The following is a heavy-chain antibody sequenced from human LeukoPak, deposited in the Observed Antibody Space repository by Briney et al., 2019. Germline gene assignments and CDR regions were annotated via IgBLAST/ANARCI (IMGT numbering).Heavy chain of an antibody. V-gene: IGHV4-39*07. J-gene: IGHJ5*02. D-gene: IGHD5-18*01. Sequence: SETLSLTRTVSGGSISSSSYYWGWIRQPPGKGLEWIGSIYYSGSTYYNPSLKSRVTISVDTSKNQFSLKLSSVTAADTAVYYCAREAVQLWLNWFDPWGQGTLVTVSS. CDR1: GGSISSSSYY. CDR3: AREAVQLWLNWFDP. CDR2: IYYSGST.